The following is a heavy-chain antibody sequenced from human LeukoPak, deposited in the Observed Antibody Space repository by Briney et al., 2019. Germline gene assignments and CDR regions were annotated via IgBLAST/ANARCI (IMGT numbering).Heavy chain of an antibody. CDR3: ARRIDDYFDY. V-gene: IGHV3-30*03. D-gene: IGHD2-15*01. CDR1: GFTFSSYG. J-gene: IGHJ4*02. CDR2: ISYDGSNT. Sequence: PGRSLRLSCAASGFTFSSYGMHWVRQAPGKGLEWVAIISYDGSNTYYADSVQGRFSISRDSSKSTLYLQTNSLRTEDTAVYYCARRIDDYFDYWGQGTLVTVSS.